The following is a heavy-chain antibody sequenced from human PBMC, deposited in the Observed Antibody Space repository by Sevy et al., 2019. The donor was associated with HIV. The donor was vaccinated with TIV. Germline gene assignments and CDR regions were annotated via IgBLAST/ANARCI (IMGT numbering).Heavy chain of an antibody. Sequence: GESRKISCAASGFTFSNYAMSWVRRAPGKGLEWVSAISGSGGSTYYADSVKGRFTISRDNSKNTLFLQMNSLRAEDTAVYFCAKWSELPSSPFDYWGQGTLVTVSS. J-gene: IGHJ4*02. D-gene: IGHD1-26*01. V-gene: IGHV3-23*01. CDR1: GFTFSNYA. CDR2: ISGSGGST. CDR3: AKWSELPSSPFDY.